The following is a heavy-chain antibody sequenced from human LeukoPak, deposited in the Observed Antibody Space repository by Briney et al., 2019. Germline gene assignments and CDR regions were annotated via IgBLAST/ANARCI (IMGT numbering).Heavy chain of an antibody. V-gene: IGHV3-30*04. CDR1: GFTFSSYA. J-gene: IGHJ4*02. CDR2: ISYDGSNK. CDR3: ASARGTTVTTSFDY. Sequence: GGSLRLSCAASGFTFSSYAMHWVRQAPGKGLEWVAVISYDGSNKYYADSVKGRFTISRDNSKNTLYLQMNSLRAEDTAVYYCASARGTTVTTSFDYWGQGTLVTVSS. D-gene: IGHD4-11*01.